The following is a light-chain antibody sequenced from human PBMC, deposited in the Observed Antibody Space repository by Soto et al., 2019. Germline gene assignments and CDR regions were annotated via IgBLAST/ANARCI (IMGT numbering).Light chain of an antibody. J-gene: IGLJ1*01. V-gene: IGLV2-14*03. Sequence: QSALTQPASVSGSPGQSITISCTGTSSDVGSYNYVSWYQHHPGKAPKLMIYDVNNRPSGVSNRFSGSKSGNAASLTISGLHPEDEADYYCSSLTSSSTLYVFGTGTKLTVL. CDR2: DVN. CDR1: SSDVGSYNY. CDR3: SSLTSSSTLYV.